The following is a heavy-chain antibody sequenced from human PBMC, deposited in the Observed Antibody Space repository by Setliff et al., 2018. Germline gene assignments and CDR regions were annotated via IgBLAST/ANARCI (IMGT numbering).Heavy chain of an antibody. V-gene: IGHV1-69*13. CDR1: GGTFSSYA. D-gene: IGHD3-3*01. J-gene: IGHJ4*02. Sequence: SVKVSCKASGGTFSSYAINWVRQAPGQGLEWMGRIIPIFGTANYAQKFQGRVTITADESTSTAYMELSSLRSEDTAVYYCASSRDYNFWSGYYSPLDYWGQGTLVTVSS. CDR2: IIPIFGTA. CDR3: ASSRDYNFWSGYYSPLDY.